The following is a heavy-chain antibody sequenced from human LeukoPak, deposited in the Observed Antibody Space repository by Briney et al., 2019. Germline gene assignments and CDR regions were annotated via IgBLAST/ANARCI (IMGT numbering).Heavy chain of an antibody. CDR3: ARDSTFGELPH. J-gene: IGHJ4*02. D-gene: IGHD3-10*01. V-gene: IGHV1-2*02. CDR2: ISPNSGGA. Sequence: ASVKVSCKASGYTFTGYYMYWVRQAPGQGLEWMGWISPNSGGANYAQKFQGRVTMTRDTSISTAFMELSRLRSDDTAVYYCARDSTFGELPHWGQGTLVTVSS. CDR1: GYTFTGYY.